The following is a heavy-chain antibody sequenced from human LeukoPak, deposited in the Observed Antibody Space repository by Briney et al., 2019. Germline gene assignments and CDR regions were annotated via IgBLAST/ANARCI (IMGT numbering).Heavy chain of an antibody. J-gene: IGHJ4*02. CDR3: ARVGLPGSFDY. CDR2: IYYSGNT. Sequence: TEALSLTCSIPGHPISNSYWTWVPQPPGKGLEWIGYIYYSGNTNYNPTFKSRVAISLDTSKNKFSLKLRSVTAADTAVYYCARVGLPGSFDYWGQGTLVTVSS. V-gene: IGHV4-59*01. CDR1: GHPISNSY. D-gene: IGHD3-16*01.